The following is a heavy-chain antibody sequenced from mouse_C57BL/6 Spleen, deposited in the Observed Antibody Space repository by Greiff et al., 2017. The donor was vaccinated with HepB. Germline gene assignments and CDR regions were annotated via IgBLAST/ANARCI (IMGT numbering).Heavy chain of an antibody. V-gene: IGHV1-69*01. D-gene: IGHD1-1*01. CDR2: IDPSDSYT. Sequence: QVQLQQPGAELVMPGASVKLSCKASGYTFTSYWMHWVKQRPGQGLEWIGEIDPSDSYTNYNQKFKGKSTLTVDKSSSTAYMQLSSLTSEDSAVYDCARKGSSYYYAMDYWGQGTSVTVSS. CDR3: ARKGSSYYYAMDY. CDR1: GYTFTSYW. J-gene: IGHJ4*01.